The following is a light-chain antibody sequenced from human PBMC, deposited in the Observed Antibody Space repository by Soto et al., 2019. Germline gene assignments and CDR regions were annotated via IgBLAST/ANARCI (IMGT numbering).Light chain of an antibody. CDR1: QGIGSN. V-gene: IGKV1-9*01. CDR3: QQSNSYPLT. CDR2: GAS. J-gene: IGKJ4*01. Sequence: IQLTQSPSSLSASGGDRVTITCRASQGIGSNLAWYLQKPGEAPKLLVYGASTLQGGVPSRFSGSRSGTLFTLTITSLQPEDFATYFCQQSNSYPLTFGGGNKVEIK.